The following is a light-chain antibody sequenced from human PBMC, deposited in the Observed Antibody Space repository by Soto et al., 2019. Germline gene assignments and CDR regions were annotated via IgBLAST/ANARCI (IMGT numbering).Light chain of an antibody. CDR1: QSVSSSY. Sequence: EIVLTQSPGTLSLSPGERATLSCRASQSVSSSYLAWYQQKPGQAPRLLIYGASSRATGIPDRFSGSGSGTDFTLTISRLEPEDFEVYYCQQYGSSLWTFGQETKVEIK. V-gene: IGKV3-20*01. J-gene: IGKJ1*01. CDR3: QQYGSSLWT. CDR2: GAS.